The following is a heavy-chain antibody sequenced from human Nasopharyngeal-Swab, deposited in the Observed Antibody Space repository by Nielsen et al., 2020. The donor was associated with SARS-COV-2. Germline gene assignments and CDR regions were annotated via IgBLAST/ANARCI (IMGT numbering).Heavy chain of an antibody. CDR2: IYYSGST. CDR1: GFSISNSTYY. Sequence: SETLSLTCTASGFSISNSTYYWGWHRQGQGKGRVWIGSIYYSGSTYYNPSLKSRATISVDTSKNQFSLKLSSVTAADTAVYYCARHSGGFLTWEHAFYIWGQGTMVTVSS. D-gene: IGHD3-16*01. CDR3: ARHSGGFLTWEHAFYI. J-gene: IGHJ3*02. V-gene: IGHV4-39*01.